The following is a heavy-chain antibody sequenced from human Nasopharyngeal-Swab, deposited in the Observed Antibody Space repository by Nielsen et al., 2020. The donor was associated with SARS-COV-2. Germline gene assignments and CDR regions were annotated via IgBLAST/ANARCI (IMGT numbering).Heavy chain of an antibody. Sequence: GESLKISCAASGFTFSSYSMNWVRQAPGKGLEWVSYISSSSSTIYYADSEKGRFTISRDNAKNSLYLQMNSLRAEDTAVYYCARDPIVVVVAATPGGMDVWGQGTTVTVSS. D-gene: IGHD2-15*01. CDR2: ISSSSSTI. CDR3: ARDPIVVVVAATPGGMDV. CDR1: GFTFSSYS. V-gene: IGHV3-48*04. J-gene: IGHJ6*02.